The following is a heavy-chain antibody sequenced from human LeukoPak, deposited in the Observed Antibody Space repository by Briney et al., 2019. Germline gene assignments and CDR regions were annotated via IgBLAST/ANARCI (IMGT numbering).Heavy chain of an antibody. J-gene: IGHJ6*02. CDR3: ARDRGGFYGMDV. D-gene: IGHD1-26*01. CDR2: VRKKANSYTT. CDR1: GFTFSDHY. V-gene: IGHV3-72*01. Sequence: PGGSLRPSCAASGFTFSDHYMDWVRQAPGKGLEWVGRVRKKANSYTTEYAASVKGRFTISRDDSKNSLYLQMNSLKTEDTAVYYCARDRGGFYGMDVWGQGTTVTVSS.